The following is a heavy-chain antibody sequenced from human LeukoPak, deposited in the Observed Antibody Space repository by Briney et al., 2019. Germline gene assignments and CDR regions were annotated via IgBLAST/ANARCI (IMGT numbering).Heavy chain of an antibody. CDR1: GYTFTSYG. D-gene: IGHD4-17*01. CDR3: ARNYGDYGDNWFDP. J-gene: IGHJ5*02. CDR2: ISAYNGNT. V-gene: IGHV1-18*01. Sequence: ASVKVSCKASGYTFTSYGISWVRQAPGQGLEWMGWISAYNGNTNYAQKLQGRVTMTTDTSTSTAYMELRSLRSDDTAVYYCARNYGDYGDNWFDPWGQGTLVTVSS.